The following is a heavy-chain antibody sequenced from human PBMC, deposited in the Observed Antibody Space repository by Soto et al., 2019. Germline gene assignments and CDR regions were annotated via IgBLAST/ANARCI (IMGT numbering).Heavy chain of an antibody. CDR3: SRDPSDSVFLWNDAPPNYYYYYGMDV. J-gene: IGHJ6*02. CDR2: ISAYNVNT. CDR1: GYTFTSYG. Sequence: ASVKVSCKASGYTFTSYGISWVRQAPGQGLEWMGWISAYNVNTNYAQKLQGRVTMTTDTSTSTAYMELRSLRSDDTAVYFCSRDPSDSVFLWNDAPPNYYYYYGMDVWGQGTTVTVSS. V-gene: IGHV1-18*01. D-gene: IGHD1-1*01.